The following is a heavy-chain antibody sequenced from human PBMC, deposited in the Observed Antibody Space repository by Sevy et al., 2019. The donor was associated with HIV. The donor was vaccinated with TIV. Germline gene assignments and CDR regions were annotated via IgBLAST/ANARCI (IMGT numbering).Heavy chain of an antibody. CDR3: ARDWGTPPTAILYHFDF. J-gene: IGHJ4*02. CDR2: ISYNGEDE. Sequence: GGSLRLSCVASTFTFSHYAMHWVRQSPGKGLQWVASISYNGEDENYADSVAGRFTISRDNPKNTLFLQMSSLRPEDTALYYCARDWGTPPTAILYHFDFWGQGIPVTGSS. V-gene: IGHV3-30*04. CDR1: TFTFSHYA. D-gene: IGHD3-16*01.